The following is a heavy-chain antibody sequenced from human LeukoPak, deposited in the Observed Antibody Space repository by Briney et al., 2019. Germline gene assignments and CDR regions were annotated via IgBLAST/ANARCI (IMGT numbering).Heavy chain of an antibody. CDR2: VSADGRTQ. Sequence: GGSLRLSCAASGFTFSSYAMSWVRQAPGKGLEWVTVVSADGRTQLYSDSVKGRFTVSRDNSLNTLHLQMNSLKTEDTAVYYCAREFGHNRWYFDYWGQGALVTASS. J-gene: IGHJ4*02. CDR3: AREFGHNRWYFDY. V-gene: IGHV3-30*03. D-gene: IGHD5-24*01. CDR1: GFTFSSYA.